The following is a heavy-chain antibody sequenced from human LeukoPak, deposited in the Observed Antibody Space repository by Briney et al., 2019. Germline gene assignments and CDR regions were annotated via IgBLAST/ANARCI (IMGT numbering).Heavy chain of an antibody. V-gene: IGHV1-2*02. J-gene: IGHJ4*02. CDR1: GYTLTDYY. D-gene: IGHD4-17*01. Sequence: ASVRVSCKAYGYTLTDYYMHWVRQAPGQGLGWMGWTNPHSGDTNLAQKFQGRVTMTRDTSINTAYIELTRLTSDDSAVYYCARVDMTTVTIDYWGQGTLVTVSS. CDR2: TNPHSGDT. CDR3: ARVDMTTVTIDY.